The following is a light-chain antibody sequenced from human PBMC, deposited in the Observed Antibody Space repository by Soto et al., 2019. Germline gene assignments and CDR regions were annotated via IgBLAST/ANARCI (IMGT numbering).Light chain of an antibody. J-gene: IGKJ1*01. CDR2: DAF. Sequence: DIQMTQSPSTLSASVGDRVTITCRASQSISSWLAWYQQKPGKAPKLLIYDAFSLESGVPSRFSGRGSGTDFTLSISSLQPEDFATYFCQQSYSRPRTFGQGTKVVI. CDR1: QSISSW. V-gene: IGKV1-5*01. CDR3: QQSYSRPRT.